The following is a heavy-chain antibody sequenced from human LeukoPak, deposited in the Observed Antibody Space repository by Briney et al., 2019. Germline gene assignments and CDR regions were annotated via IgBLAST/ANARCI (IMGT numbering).Heavy chain of an antibody. CDR2: IYYSGST. J-gene: IGHJ6*02. CDR1: GGSISSGGYY. V-gene: IGHV4-31*03. D-gene: IGHD3-3*01. Sequence: TSETLSLTCTVSGGSISSGGYYWSWIRQHPGKGLEWIGYIYYSGSTYYNPSLKSRVTISVDTSKNQFSLKLSSVTAADTAVYYCARDPYYDFWSGYPGWGMDVWGQGTTVTVSS. CDR3: ARDPYYDFWSGYPGWGMDV.